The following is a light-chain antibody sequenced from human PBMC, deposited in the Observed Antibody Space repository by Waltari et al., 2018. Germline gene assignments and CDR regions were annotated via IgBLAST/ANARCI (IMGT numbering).Light chain of an antibody. Sequence: SSELTQDPAVSVALGQTVRITCQGDNLTTYYASWYQQKPGQAPTLTIFGKHKRPPGIPGRFSGASSGDSASLTITGAQAEDEGDYYCNSRDSNDDHPGVVFGGGTRLTVL. V-gene: IGLV3-19*01. CDR2: GKH. CDR3: NSRDSNDDHPGVV. CDR1: NLTTYY. J-gene: IGLJ2*01.